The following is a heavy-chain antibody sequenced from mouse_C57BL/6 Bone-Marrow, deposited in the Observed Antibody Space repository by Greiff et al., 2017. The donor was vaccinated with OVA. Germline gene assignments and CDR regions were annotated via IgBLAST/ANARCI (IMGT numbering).Heavy chain of an antibody. J-gene: IGHJ4*01. Sequence: VMLVESGPGLVQPSQSLSITCTVSGFSLTSYGVHWVRQSPGKGLEWLGVIWSGGSTDYNAAFISRLSISKDNSKSQVFFKMNSLQADDTAIYYCARITTVVEGAMDYWGQGTSVTVSS. D-gene: IGHD1-1*01. CDR2: IWSGGST. CDR3: ARITTVVEGAMDY. CDR1: GFSLTSYG. V-gene: IGHV2-2*01.